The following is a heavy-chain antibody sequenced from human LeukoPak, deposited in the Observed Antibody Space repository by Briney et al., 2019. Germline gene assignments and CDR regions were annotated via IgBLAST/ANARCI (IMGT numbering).Heavy chain of an antibody. CDR1: GGSISSYY. V-gene: IGHV4-59*01. J-gene: IGHJ4*02. CDR3: ARYYYDSSGYRIDY. CDR2: IYYSGST. D-gene: IGHD3-22*01. Sequence: SETLSLTCTVSGGSISSYYWSWIRQPPGKGLEWIGYIYYSGSTNYNPSLKGRVTISVDTSKNQFSLKLSSVTAADTAVYYCARYYYDSSGYRIDYWSQGTLVTVSS.